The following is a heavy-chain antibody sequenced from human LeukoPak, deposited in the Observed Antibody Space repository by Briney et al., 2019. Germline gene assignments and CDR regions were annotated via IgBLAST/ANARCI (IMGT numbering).Heavy chain of an antibody. V-gene: IGHV3-23*01. CDR2: ITGDGGAT. CDR1: GFTFSSFV. Sequence: PGGSLRLSCAASGFTFSSFVMAWVRQGPRKGLDLVSSITGDGGATYCADSLKGRFTISRDNSKNTLFLQMNTLRAEDTAVYYCATRIDQASGSGFHYWGQGTQVTVSS. CDR3: ATRIDQASGSGFHY. J-gene: IGHJ4*02. D-gene: IGHD3-10*01.